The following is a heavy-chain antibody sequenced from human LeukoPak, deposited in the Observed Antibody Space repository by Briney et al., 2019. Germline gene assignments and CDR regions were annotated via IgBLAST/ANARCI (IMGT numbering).Heavy chain of an antibody. D-gene: IGHD2-2*01. Sequence: SGGSLRLSCAASGFTFSSYWMSWVRRAPGKGREWVANIKQDGSEKYYVDSVKGRFTISRDNAKNSLYLQMTRLRAEDTAVYYCARIDRLGYCSSTSCYHFDYWGQGTLVTVSS. CDR3: ARIDRLGYCSSTSCYHFDY. CDR2: IKQDGSEK. CDR1: GFTFSSYW. J-gene: IGHJ4*02. V-gene: IGHV3-7*01.